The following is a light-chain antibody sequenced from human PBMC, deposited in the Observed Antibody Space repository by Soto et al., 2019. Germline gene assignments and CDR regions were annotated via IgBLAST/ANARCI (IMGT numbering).Light chain of an antibody. CDR2: KVS. J-gene: IGKJ1*01. CDR3: MQALQPPT. V-gene: IGKV2-30*02. Sequence: DVVVTQSPVSLPVSLGQPASISCRSNQSLVHSDGIAYFSWFQQRPGRSPRRLIYKVSNRDSGAPARFSGSGSGTDFTPKISRVAAEDVGVYYCMQALQPPTFGQGTKVDIK. CDR1: QSLVHSDGIAY.